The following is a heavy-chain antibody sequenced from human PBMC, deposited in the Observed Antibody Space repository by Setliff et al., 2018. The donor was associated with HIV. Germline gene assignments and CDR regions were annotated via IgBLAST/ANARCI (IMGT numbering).Heavy chain of an antibody. CDR3: ARDRPDYYYDSSGFPIDY. D-gene: IGHD3-22*01. J-gene: IGHJ4*02. Sequence: ASVKVSCKASGYTFTSYGISWVRQAPGQGLEWMGWISAYNGNTNYAQKLQGRVTMTTDTSTSTAYMELRSLRSDDTAVYYCARDRPDYYYDSSGFPIDYWGQGTLVTVSS. V-gene: IGHV1-18*01. CDR2: ISAYNGNT. CDR1: GYTFTSYG.